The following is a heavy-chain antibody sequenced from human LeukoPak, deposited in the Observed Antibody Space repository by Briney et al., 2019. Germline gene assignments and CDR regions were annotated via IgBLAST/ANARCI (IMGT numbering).Heavy chain of an antibody. CDR1: GGSFSGYY. J-gene: IGHJ4*02. D-gene: IGHD6-13*01. Sequence: PSETLSLTCAVYGGSFSGYYWSWIRQPPGKGLEWIGEINHSGSTNYNPSLKGRVTISVDTSKNQFSLKLSSVTAADTAVYYCASSYSSSSNIDYWGQGTLVTVSS. CDR3: ASSYSSSSNIDY. V-gene: IGHV4-34*01. CDR2: INHSGST.